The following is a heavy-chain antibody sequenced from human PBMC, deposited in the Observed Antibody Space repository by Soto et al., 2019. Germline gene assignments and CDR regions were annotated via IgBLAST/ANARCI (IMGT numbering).Heavy chain of an antibody. CDR3: AKDDSVRGVIITYYYYYGMDV. J-gene: IGHJ6*02. D-gene: IGHD3-10*01. V-gene: IGHV4-4*02. CDR2: IYHSGST. Sequence: HTGKGLEWIGEIYHSGSTNYNPSLKSRVTISVDKSKNQFSLKLSSVTAEDTAVYYCAKDDSVRGVIITYYYYYGMDVWGQGTTVTVSS.